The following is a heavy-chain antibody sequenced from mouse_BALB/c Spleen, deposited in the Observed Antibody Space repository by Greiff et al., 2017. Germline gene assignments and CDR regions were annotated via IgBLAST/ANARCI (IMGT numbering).Heavy chain of an antibody. D-gene: IGHD2-3*01. CDR2: IWGDGST. V-gene: IGHV2-6-7*01. J-gene: IGHJ2*01. CDR3: AREGWLLPFDY. Sequence: QVQLKESGPGLVAPSQSLSITCTVSGFSLTGYGVNWVRQPPGKGLEWLGMIWGDGSTDYNSALKSRLSISKDNSKSQVFLKMNSLQTDDTARYYCAREGWLLPFDYWGQGTTLTVSS. CDR1: GFSLTGYG.